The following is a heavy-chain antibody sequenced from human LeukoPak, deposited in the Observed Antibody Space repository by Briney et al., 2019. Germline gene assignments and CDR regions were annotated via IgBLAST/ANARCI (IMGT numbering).Heavy chain of an antibody. J-gene: IGHJ4*02. CDR3: AKDRDIVVVPEALGY. CDR2: ISNDGSDK. D-gene: IGHD2-2*01. V-gene: IGHV3-30*18. Sequence: GGSLRLSCAASGFTFSSYGMHWVRQAPGKGLEWVAVISNDGSDKYYADPVKGRFTISRDNSKNTLDLQMNSLRVEDTAVYYCAKDRDIVVVPEALGYWGPGTLVTVSS. CDR1: GFTFSSYG.